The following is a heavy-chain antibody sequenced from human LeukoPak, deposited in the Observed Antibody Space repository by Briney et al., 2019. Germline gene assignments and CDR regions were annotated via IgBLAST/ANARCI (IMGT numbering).Heavy chain of an antibody. Sequence: GRSLRLSCAASGFTFSSYGMHWVRQAPGKGLEWVAVISYDGGNKYYADSVKGRFTISRDNSKNTLYLQMNSLRAEDTAVYYCAKDPGGVIVINYFDYWGQGTLVTVSS. D-gene: IGHD3-16*02. CDR2: ISYDGGNK. J-gene: IGHJ4*02. V-gene: IGHV3-30*18. CDR1: GFTFSSYG. CDR3: AKDPGGVIVINYFDY.